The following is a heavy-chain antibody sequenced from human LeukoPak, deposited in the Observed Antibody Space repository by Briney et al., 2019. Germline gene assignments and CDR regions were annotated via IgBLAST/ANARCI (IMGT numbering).Heavy chain of an antibody. J-gene: IGHJ4*02. CDR3: ARRKRGSGGPFDY. V-gene: IGHV4-59*08. Sequence: SETLSFTCTDSGGSISSYYWSWIRQPPGKGLEWIGYIYYSGRTNYNPSLKSRVTISIDTSKKQFSLELSSVTAADTAIYFCARRKRGSGGPFDYWGQGTLVTVSS. CDR1: GGSISSYY. D-gene: IGHD6-19*01. CDR2: IYYSGRT.